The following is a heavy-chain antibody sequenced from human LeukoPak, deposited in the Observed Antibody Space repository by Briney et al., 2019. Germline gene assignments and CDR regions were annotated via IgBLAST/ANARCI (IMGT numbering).Heavy chain of an antibody. CDR3: ARCCRGTSVGMDV. D-gene: IGHD2-15*01. V-gene: IGHV4-59*08. CDR2: IYYSGNT. J-gene: IGHJ6*02. CDR1: GGSISNYY. Sequence: SETLSLTCSVSGGSISNYYWTWIRQPPGKGLEWIGYIYYSGNTNYNPSLKSRVTISLDTSKNQLSLKLTSVTAADTAVYYCARCCRGTSVGMDVWGQGTTVTVSS.